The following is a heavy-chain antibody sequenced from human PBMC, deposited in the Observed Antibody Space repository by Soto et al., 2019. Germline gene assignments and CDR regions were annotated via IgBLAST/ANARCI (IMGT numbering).Heavy chain of an antibody. D-gene: IGHD1-26*01. Sequence: VRSLRHSRATSGVSVSGDALNCVRQAPGKGLEWVSTITATGFGTYYADSVKGRFTISRDSSKNTLYLQMNSLRAEDTAIYYCAKGKQWELPLEYWGQGTLVTVSS. V-gene: IGHV3-23*01. CDR3: AKGKQWELPLEY. CDR1: GVSVSGDA. CDR2: ITATGFGT. J-gene: IGHJ4*02.